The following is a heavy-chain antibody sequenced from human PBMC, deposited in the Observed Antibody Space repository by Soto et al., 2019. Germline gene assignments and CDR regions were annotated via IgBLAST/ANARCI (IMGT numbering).Heavy chain of an antibody. CDR3: ARDPYSYEPTDY. V-gene: IGHV3-21*01. D-gene: IGHD5-18*01. J-gene: IGHJ4*02. CDR1: GFTFSSYS. CDR2: ISSSSSYI. Sequence: GGSLRLSCAASGFTFSSYSMNWVRQAPGKGLEWVSSISSSSSYIYYADSVKGRFTISRDNAKNSLYLQMNSLRAEDTAVYYCARDPYSYEPTDYWGQGTLVTVSS.